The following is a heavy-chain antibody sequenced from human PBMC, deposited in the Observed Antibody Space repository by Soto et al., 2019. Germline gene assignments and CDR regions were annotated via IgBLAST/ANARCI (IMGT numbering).Heavy chain of an antibody. J-gene: IGHJ4*02. CDR3: AKEHCSGGSCYIDY. D-gene: IGHD2-15*01. CDR1: GFTFSSYG. CDR2: ISYDGSNK. V-gene: IGHV3-30*18. Sequence: GGSLRLSCAASGFTFSSYGMHWVRQAPGKGLEWVAVISYDGSNKYYADSVKGRFTISRDNSKNTLYLQMNSLRAEDTAVYYCAKEHCSGGSCYIDYWGQGTLVTVSS.